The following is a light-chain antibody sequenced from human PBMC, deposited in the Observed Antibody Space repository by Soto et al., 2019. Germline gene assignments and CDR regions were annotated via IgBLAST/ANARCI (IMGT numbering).Light chain of an antibody. CDR1: QSVFNNH. J-gene: IGKJ1*01. CDR3: QQYGTSPTT. Sequence: EIVLTQSPGTLSLSPGERATLSCRASQSVFNNHIGWYQQKPGQAPRRLIFGASFRATGIPDRFSGSGSGTDFTLPISRLEPEDFAVYYCQQYGTSPTTFGHGTKVEIK. CDR2: GAS. V-gene: IGKV3-20*01.